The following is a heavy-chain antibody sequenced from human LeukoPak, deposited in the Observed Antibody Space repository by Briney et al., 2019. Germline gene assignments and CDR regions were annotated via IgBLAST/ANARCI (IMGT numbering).Heavy chain of an antibody. D-gene: IGHD5-24*01. J-gene: IGHJ4*02. CDR3: ARASRDGYNQNFDH. V-gene: IGHV5-51*01. CDR1: GYDFSTYW. CDR2: THPGGSET. Sequence: GESLKISRNGLGYDFSTYWNAWVRQRPGKGLELIGITHPGGSETRYDPSFQGQVTISADRSTSTAYLQWRSVRASDTAMYYCARASRDGYNQNFDHWGQGTLVTVSS.